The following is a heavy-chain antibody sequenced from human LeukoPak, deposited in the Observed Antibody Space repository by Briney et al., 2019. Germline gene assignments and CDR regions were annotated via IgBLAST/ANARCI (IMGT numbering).Heavy chain of an antibody. CDR3: AKDCSGGSCYFDY. CDR1: GFTFSSYA. Sequence: PGASLRLSCAASGFTFSSYAMSWVRQAPGKGLEWVSAISGSGGSTYYADSVKGRFTISRDNSKNTLYLQMNSLRAEDTAVYYCAKDCSGGSCYFDYWGQGTLVTASS. V-gene: IGHV3-23*01. CDR2: ISGSGGST. J-gene: IGHJ4*02. D-gene: IGHD2-15*01.